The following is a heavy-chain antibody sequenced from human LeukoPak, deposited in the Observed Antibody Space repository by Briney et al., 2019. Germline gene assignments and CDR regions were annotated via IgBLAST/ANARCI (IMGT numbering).Heavy chain of an antibody. CDR2: IRYDGSKK. CDR3: ARGSRHSSSWGAFDI. Sequence: GGSLRLSCAASGFTLSSYGMHWVRQTPAKGLEWVAFIRYDGSKKYYADSVKGRFTIYRDNPKKPLYLQTNSWRPDGMFVYDCARGSRHSSSWGAFDIWGKGKMVSVS. J-gene: IGHJ3*02. D-gene: IGHD6-13*01. V-gene: IGHV3-30*02. CDR1: GFTLSSYG.